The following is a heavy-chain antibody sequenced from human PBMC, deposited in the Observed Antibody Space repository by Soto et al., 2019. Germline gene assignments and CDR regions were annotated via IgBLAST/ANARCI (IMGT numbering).Heavy chain of an antibody. D-gene: IGHD2-15*01. J-gene: IGHJ4*02. CDR3: ARAGGVAARTFDY. CDR2: IYYSGNT. CDR1: GGSISSYY. V-gene: IGHV4-59*01. Sequence: SETLSLTCTVSGGSISSYYWSWIRQPPGKGLEWIGYIYYSGNTNYNPSLKSRVTISVDASKNQVSLRLTSVTAADTAVYYCARAGGVAARTFDYWGQGTVVTVSS.